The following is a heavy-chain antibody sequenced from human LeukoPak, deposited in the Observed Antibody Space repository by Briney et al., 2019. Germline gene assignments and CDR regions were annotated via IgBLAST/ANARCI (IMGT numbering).Heavy chain of an antibody. CDR2: INHSGST. D-gene: IGHD3-3*01. J-gene: IGHJ4*02. CDR1: GGSFSGCY. CDR3: ARGGGDFWSGPDDY. Sequence: PSETLSLTCAVYGGSFSGCYWSWIRQPPGKGLEWIGEINHSGSTNYNPSLKSRVTISVDTSKNQFSLKLSSVTAADTAVYYCARGGGDFWSGPDDYWGQGTLVTVSS. V-gene: IGHV4-34*01.